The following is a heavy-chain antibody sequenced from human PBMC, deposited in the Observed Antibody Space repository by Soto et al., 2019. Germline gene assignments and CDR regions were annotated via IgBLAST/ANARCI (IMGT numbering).Heavy chain of an antibody. CDR1: GFAFSSYA. J-gene: IGHJ4*02. CDR3: ANLFSPFRTNWLTHFDL. D-gene: IGHD1-1*01. Sequence: AGGSLRLSCAASGFAFSSYAMSWVRQAPGKGLEWVSAISSNGDNTYYADSVRGRFTISRDNSKNTVYLQMSSLRAEDTAVYYCANLFSPFRTNWLTHFDLWCQGTLVTLSS. V-gene: IGHV3-23*01. CDR2: ISSNGDNT.